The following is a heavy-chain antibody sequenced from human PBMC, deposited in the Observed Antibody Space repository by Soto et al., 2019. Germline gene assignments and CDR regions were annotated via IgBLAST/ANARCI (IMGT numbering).Heavy chain of an antibody. CDR1: GGSVTSDEDY. CDR3: ARDRGCSGGSRYRPYYYGMDV. CDR2: ISNSGST. Sequence: SETLSLTCTVSGGSVTSDEDYWSWIRQSPGKGLGWIGYISNSGSTNYNPSLKSRVTISVDTSKNQFSLKLSSVTAADTAVYYCARDRGCSGGSRYRPYYYGMDVWGQGTTVTVSS. D-gene: IGHD2-15*01. J-gene: IGHJ6*02. V-gene: IGHV4-61*08.